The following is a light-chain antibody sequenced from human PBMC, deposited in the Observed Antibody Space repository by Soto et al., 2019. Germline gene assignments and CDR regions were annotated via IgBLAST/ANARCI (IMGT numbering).Light chain of an antibody. CDR1: QSLSSSY. CDR3: QQYGSSPWT. CDR2: GAS. J-gene: IGKJ1*01. Sequence: EMVLTQSPGTLSLSPGERATLSCRASQSLSSSYLAWYQQKPGQAPRLLVYGASSRATGIPDRFSGSGSGTDFTLTISRLEPEDFAVYYCQQYGSSPWTFGQVTKVEIK. V-gene: IGKV3-20*01.